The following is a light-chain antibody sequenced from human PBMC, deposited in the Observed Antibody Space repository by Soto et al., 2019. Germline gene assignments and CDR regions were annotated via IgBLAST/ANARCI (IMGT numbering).Light chain of an antibody. J-gene: IGLJ2*01. Sequence: QSALTQPPSASGSPGQSVTISCTGTSTDVGAYNFVSWYQQHPGKAPKLMIYGFIKRPSGVPDRFSGSKSGNTASLTVSGLQAEDEADYYCSAYAGSNNLVFGGGTQLTVL. V-gene: IGLV2-8*01. CDR3: SAYAGSNNLV. CDR1: STDVGAYNF. CDR2: GFI.